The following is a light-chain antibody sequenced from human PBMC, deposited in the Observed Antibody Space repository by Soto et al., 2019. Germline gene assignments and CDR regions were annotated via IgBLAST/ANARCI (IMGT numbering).Light chain of an antibody. CDR3: LSADSGRTTSYRV. J-gene: IGLJ3*02. Sequence: SYDLTQPPSVSVSLGQMARITCSGEGLPRKYAYWYQQKPGQPPVLVIHKDSERPSGIPERFSGSSSGTIATLTITGVQAEDEADYYCLSADSGRTTSYRVFGGGTKLTVL. CDR1: GLPRKY. CDR2: KDS. V-gene: IGLV3-16*01.